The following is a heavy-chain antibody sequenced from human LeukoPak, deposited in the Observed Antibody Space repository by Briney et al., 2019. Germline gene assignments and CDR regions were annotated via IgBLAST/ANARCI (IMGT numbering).Heavy chain of an antibody. CDR1: GFTFSAYA. J-gene: IGHJ3*02. D-gene: IGHD4-17*01. CDR3: ARDPNGDYIGAFDM. CDR2: IRGGGGSA. Sequence: GSLRLTCTASGFTFSAYAMMWVRQAPGKGPEWVSAIRGGGGSAFYADSVKGRFTISRDNSKYTLFLQMNSLRAEDMAVYYCARDPNGDYIGAFDMWGPGTMVTVSS. V-gene: IGHV3-23*01.